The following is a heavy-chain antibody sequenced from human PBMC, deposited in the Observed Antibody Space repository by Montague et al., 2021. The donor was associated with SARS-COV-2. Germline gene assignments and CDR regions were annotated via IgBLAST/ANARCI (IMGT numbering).Heavy chain of an antibody. CDR2: IYYSGST. J-gene: IGHJ6*02. D-gene: IGHD3-10*01. CDR3: AREGILWFGDLAPYYYGMDV. CDR1: GFSLTTSGVG. Sequence: LVKPTQTLTLTCTFYGFSLTTSGVGVGWIRQPPGKGLEWIGYIYYSGSTNYNPSLKSRVTISVDTSKNQFSLKLSSVTAADTAVYYCAREGILWFGDLAPYYYGMDVWGQGTTVTVSS. V-gene: IGHV4-61*08.